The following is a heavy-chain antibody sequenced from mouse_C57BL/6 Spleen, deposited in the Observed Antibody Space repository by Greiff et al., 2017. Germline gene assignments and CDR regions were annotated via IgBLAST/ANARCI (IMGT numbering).Heavy chain of an antibody. Sequence: VQLQQSGPELVKPGASVKISCKASGYAFSSSWMNWVKQRPGKGLEWIGRIYPGDGDTNYNGKFKGKATLTADKSSSTAYMQLSSLTSEDSAVYFCARGDYGNYEPFAYWGQGTLVTVSA. CDR2: IYPGDGDT. CDR1: GYAFSSSW. D-gene: IGHD2-1*01. V-gene: IGHV1-82*01. J-gene: IGHJ3*01. CDR3: ARGDYGNYEPFAY.